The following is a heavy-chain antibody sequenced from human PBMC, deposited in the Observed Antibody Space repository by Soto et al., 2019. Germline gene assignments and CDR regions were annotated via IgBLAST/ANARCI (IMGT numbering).Heavy chain of an antibody. Sequence: ASVKVSCKASGYTFTSYGISWVRQAPGQGLEWMGWISPYNGNTNYAQKLQGRVTMTTDTSTSTAYMELSSLRSDDTAVYYCARGCSGGSCYYYGLDFWGQGTTVTVSS. CDR1: GYTFTSYG. J-gene: IGHJ6*02. CDR2: ISPYNGNT. D-gene: IGHD2-15*01. CDR3: ARGCSGGSCYYYGLDF. V-gene: IGHV1-18*01.